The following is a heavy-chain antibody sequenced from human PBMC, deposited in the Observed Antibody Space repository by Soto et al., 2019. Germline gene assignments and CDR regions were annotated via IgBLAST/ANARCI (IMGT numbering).Heavy chain of an antibody. CDR2: IYYSGST. CDR1: GGSISSSSYY. V-gene: IGHV4-39*01. D-gene: IGHD2-15*01. Sequence: QLQLQESGPGLVKPSETLSLTCTVSGGSISSSSYYWGWIRQPPGKGLEWIGSIYYSGSTYYNPSLKSRVTISVDTSKNQFSLKLSSVTAADTAVYYCARYEVVVVAATTLDAFDIWGQGTMVTVSS. J-gene: IGHJ3*02. CDR3: ARYEVVVVAATTLDAFDI.